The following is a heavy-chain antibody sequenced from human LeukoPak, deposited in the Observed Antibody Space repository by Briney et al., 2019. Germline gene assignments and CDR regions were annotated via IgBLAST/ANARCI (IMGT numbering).Heavy chain of an antibody. CDR3: ASLIYCSSTSCYTGSDY. J-gene: IGHJ4*02. D-gene: IGHD2-2*02. V-gene: IGHV1-69*01. Sequence: AASVKVSCKASGGTFSSYAISWVRQAPGQGLEWMGGIIPIFGTANYAQKFQGRVTIIADESTSTAYMELSSLRSEDTAVYYCASLIYCSSTSCYTGSDYWGQGTLVTVSS. CDR1: GGTFSSYA. CDR2: IIPIFGTA.